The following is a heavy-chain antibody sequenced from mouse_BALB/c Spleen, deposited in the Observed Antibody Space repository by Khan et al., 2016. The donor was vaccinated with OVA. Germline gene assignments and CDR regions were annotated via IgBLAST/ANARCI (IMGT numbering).Heavy chain of an antibody. V-gene: IGHV2-2*02. D-gene: IGHD2-1*01. CDR3: ARTYFSYGNYGDYYTMTY. Sequence: VQLQQSGPGLVQPSQCLSITCTVSGFSLTSYGVPWVRQSPGKGLEWLGVIWSGGSTDYNSAFISRLTISQDNYNVHVFFKMNSLQANDTSIYYCARTYFSYGNYGDYYTMTYGGQGTSVTVSS. CDR2: IWSGGST. J-gene: IGHJ4*01. CDR1: GFSLTSYG.